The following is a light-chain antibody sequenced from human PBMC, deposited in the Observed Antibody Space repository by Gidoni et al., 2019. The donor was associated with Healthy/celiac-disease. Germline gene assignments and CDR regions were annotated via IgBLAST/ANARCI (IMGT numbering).Light chain of an antibody. CDR2: DAS. V-gene: IGKV1-13*02. CDR3: QQFNSYPLT. J-gene: IGKJ5*01. Sequence: AIQLTQSPSSLSASVGDRVTITCRASQGISSALAWYQQKPGKAPKLLIDDASSLESGGPSRFSGSGSGTDFTLTISSLQPEDFATYYCQQFNSYPLTFGQGTRLEIK. CDR1: QGISSA.